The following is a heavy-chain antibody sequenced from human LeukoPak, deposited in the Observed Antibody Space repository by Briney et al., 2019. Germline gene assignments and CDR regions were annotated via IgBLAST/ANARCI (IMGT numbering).Heavy chain of an antibody. CDR3: AKLGGLAAAVWLHL. CDR2: ISGRSGST. CDR1: GFVFNSHV. D-gene: IGHD6-25*01. V-gene: IGHV3-23*01. Sequence: GGSLRHSCAASGFVFNSHVMTWVRQAPGKGPEWVSAISGRSGSTYYTDSVRGRFTISRDNSKNTVYLQMNSLRVEETAVYYCAKLGGLAAAVWLHLWRRGTLVTVSS. J-gene: IGHJ4*02.